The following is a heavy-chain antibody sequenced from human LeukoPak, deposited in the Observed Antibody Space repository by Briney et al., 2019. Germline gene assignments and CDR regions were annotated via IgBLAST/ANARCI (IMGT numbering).Heavy chain of an antibody. CDR3: ARVRRGYCCGGHCSTSVLLAV. D-gene: IGHD2-15*01. Sequence: GGSLRLSCAAAGFTFSSYAMSWVRQAPGKGLEWVSGISGSGGSTYYADSVKGRFTISRDNSKNTLYLQMNSLRAEDTAVYYSARVRRGYCCGGHCSTSVLLAVWCQRTVVTVSS. V-gene: IGHV3-23*01. J-gene: IGHJ6*02. CDR2: ISGSGGST. CDR1: GFTFSSYA.